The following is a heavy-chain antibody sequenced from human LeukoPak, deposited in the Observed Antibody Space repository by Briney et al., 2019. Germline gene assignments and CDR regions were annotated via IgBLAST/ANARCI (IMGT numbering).Heavy chain of an antibody. Sequence: PSETLSLTCAVYGGSFSGYYWSWIRQPPGKGLEWIGEINHSGSTNYNPSLKSRVTISVDTSKNQFSLKLSSVTAADTAVYYCAREPMVRGVIHFDYWGQGTLVTVSS. D-gene: IGHD3-10*01. J-gene: IGHJ4*02. CDR3: AREPMVRGVIHFDY. CDR2: INHSGST. CDR1: GGSFSGYY. V-gene: IGHV4-34*01.